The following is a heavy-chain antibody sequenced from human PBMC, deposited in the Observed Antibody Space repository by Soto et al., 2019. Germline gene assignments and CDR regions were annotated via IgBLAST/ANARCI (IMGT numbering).Heavy chain of an antibody. Sequence: PGGSLRLSCAASGFVFRDWFMSWIRQAPGKGLEWISYISKDSGRATRYADSVKGRFTISRDNAKNSLFLQMNNLAVEDTAVYYCAREPQLTSVTVFDYWGQGTPVTVSS. D-gene: IGHD4-17*01. CDR2: ISKDSGRAT. CDR1: GFVFRDWF. CDR3: AREPQLTSVTVFDY. J-gene: IGHJ4*02. V-gene: IGHV3-11*01.